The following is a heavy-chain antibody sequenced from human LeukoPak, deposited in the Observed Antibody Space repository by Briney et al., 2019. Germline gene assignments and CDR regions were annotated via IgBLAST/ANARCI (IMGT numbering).Heavy chain of an antibody. J-gene: IGHJ3*02. CDR3: ARVYSYGLSAFDI. D-gene: IGHD5-18*01. Sequence: PSETLSLTCAVYGGSFSGYYWSWIRQPPGKGLEWIGEINHSGSTNYNPSLKSRVTISVDTSKNQFSLKLSSVTAADTAVYYCARVYSYGLSAFDIWGQGTMVTVSS. CDR2: INHSGST. CDR1: GGSFSGYY. V-gene: IGHV4-34*01.